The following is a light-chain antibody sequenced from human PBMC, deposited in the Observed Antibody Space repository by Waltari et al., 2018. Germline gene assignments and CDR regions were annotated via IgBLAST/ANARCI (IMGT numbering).Light chain of an antibody. Sequence: QSALTQPASVSGSPGQSITISCTGTSSDVGSYNLVSWFQQHPGKAPRLMIYEGNKRPSGVAIRFSGSKSGNTASLTISGLQAEDEADYYCCSYAGSSTFPYVFGTGTKVTVL. V-gene: IGLV2-23*03. CDR1: SSDVGSYNL. CDR3: CSYAGSSTFPYV. CDR2: EGN. J-gene: IGLJ1*01.